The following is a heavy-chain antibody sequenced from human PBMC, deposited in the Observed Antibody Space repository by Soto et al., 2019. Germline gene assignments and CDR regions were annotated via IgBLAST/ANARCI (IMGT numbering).Heavy chain of an antibody. V-gene: IGHV4-4*02. CDR3: ARHDGFCYDS. Sequence: SETLSLTCTVSSGSISSGTWWSWVRQPPGKGLEWIGQIDHSGGTLYNPSLKTRVSISVDRSKTQISLSLSSMTAADTAVYYCARHDGFCYDSWGQGALVTVSS. CDR2: IDHSGGT. D-gene: IGHD3-3*01. J-gene: IGHJ4*02. CDR1: SGSISSGTW.